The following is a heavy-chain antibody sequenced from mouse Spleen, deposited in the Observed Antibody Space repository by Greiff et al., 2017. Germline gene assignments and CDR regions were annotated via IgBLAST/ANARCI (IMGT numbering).Heavy chain of an antibody. CDR2: IDPSDSYT. Sequence: QVQLQQPGAELVKPGASVKMSCKASGYTFTSYWMHWVKQRPGQGLEWIGVIDPSDSYTSYNQKFKGKATLTVDTSSSTTYMQLSSLTSEDSAVYYCTRKARAWFAYWGQGTLVTVSA. D-gene: IGHD3-1*01. CDR1: GYTFTSYW. J-gene: IGHJ3*01. CDR3: TRKARAWFAY. V-gene: IGHV1S127*01.